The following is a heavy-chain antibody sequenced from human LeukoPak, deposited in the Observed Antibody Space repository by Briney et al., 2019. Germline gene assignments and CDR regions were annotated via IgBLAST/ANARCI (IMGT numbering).Heavy chain of an antibody. CDR2: IQYDGSNK. CDR3: AKDYASGSYFPAGVGY. V-gene: IGHV3-30*02. Sequence: GGSLRHSCAASGFTFSSYGMYWVRQAPGKGVDWVAFIQYDGSNKYCADSVKGRFTISRDNSKNTLYLQMNSLRAEDPAVYYCAKDYASGSYFPAGVGYWGQGTLVTVSS. D-gene: IGHD3-10*01. J-gene: IGHJ4*02. CDR1: GFTFSSYG.